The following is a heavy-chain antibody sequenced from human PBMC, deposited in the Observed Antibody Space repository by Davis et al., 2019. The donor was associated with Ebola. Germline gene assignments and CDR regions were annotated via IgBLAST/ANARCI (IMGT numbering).Heavy chain of an antibody. CDR3: ARNYYGSGSYYNVDY. Sequence: ASVKVFCKASGYIFTSYGISWVRQAPGQGLEWMGWISAYNGNTNYAQKLQGRVTMTTDTSTSTAYMELRSLRSDDTAVYYCARNYYGSGSYYNVDYWGQGTLVTVSS. CDR1: GYIFTSYG. D-gene: IGHD3-10*01. CDR2: ISAYNGNT. V-gene: IGHV1-18*01. J-gene: IGHJ4*02.